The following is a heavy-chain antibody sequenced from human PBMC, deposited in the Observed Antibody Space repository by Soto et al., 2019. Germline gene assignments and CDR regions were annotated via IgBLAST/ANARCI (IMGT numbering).Heavy chain of an antibody. V-gene: IGHV5-51*01. CDR1: GYSFTSYW. CDR3: ARYEGERLPAVSTWFDP. Sequence: GESLKISCKGSGYSFTSYWIGWVRQMPGKGLEWMGIIYPGDSDTRYSPSFQGQVTISADKSISTAYLQWSSLKASDTAMYYCARYEGERLPAVSTWFDPWGQGTLVTVSS. D-gene: IGHD2-2*01. J-gene: IGHJ5*02. CDR2: IYPGDSDT.